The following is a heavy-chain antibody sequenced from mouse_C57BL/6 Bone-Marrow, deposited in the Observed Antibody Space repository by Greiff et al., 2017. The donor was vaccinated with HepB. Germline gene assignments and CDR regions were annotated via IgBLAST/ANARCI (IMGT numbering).Heavy chain of an antibody. V-gene: IGHV1-55*01. CDR1: GYTFTSYW. CDR2: IYPGSGST. Sequence: QVQLQQPGAELVRPGSSVKLSCKASGYTFTSYWMDWVKQRPGQGLEWIGDIYPGSGSTNYNEKFKSKATLTVDTSSSTAYMQLSSLTSEDSAVYYCARRGDGFLYAMDYWGQGTSVTVSS. J-gene: IGHJ4*01. D-gene: IGHD2-3*01. CDR3: ARRGDGFLYAMDY.